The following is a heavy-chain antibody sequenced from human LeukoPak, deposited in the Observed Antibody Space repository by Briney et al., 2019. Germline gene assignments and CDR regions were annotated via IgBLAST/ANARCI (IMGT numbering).Heavy chain of an antibody. CDR1: GFTISSYW. J-gene: IGHJ6*02. CDR2: VKQDGSEK. D-gene: IGHD1-1*01. Sequence: GGSLRLSCAASGFTISSYWMNWVRQAPGKGLEWVANVKQDGSEKKYVDSVKGRFTISRDNAKNSLYLQMNSLRAEDTALYYCARDLQPPEDYYYYYGMDVWGQGTTVTVSS. V-gene: IGHV3-7*03. CDR3: ARDLQPPEDYYYYYGMDV.